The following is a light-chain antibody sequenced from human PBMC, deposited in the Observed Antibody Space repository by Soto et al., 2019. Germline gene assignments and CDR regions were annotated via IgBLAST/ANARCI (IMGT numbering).Light chain of an antibody. J-gene: IGLJ1*01. CDR2: EVN. CDR1: SSDVGGYNY. Sequence: QPVLTQPPSASGSPGQSVTMSCTGTSSDVGGYNYVSWYQQHPGKVPKLIIYEVNKRPSGVPDRFSGSKSGNTASLIVAGLQAEDEADYYCTSYAGGNNVFGTGTKLTVL. CDR3: TSYAGGNNV. V-gene: IGLV2-8*01.